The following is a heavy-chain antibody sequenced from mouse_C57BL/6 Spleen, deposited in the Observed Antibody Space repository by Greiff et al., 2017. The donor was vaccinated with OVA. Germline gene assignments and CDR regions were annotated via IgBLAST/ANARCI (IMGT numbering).Heavy chain of an antibody. CDR2: IDPETGGT. J-gene: IGHJ2*01. Sequence: QVQLQQSGAELVRPGASVTLSCKASGYTFTDYEMHWVKQTPVHGLEWIGAIDPETGGTAYNQKFKGKAILTAEKSSSTAYMELRSLTSEDSAVYYCTRWYYGSSHYFDYWGQGTTLTVSS. D-gene: IGHD1-1*01. V-gene: IGHV1-15*01. CDR3: TRWYYGSSHYFDY. CDR1: GYTFTDYE.